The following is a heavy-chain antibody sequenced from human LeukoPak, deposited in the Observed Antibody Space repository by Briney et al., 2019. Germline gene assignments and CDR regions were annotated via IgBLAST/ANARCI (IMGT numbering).Heavy chain of an antibody. Sequence: GASVKVSCTASGGTFSSYAISWVRQAPGQGLEWMGGIIPIFGTANYAQKFQGRVTITADESTSTAYMELSSLRSEDTAVYYCARTIRSSGLPQAYWYYDLWGRGTLVTVSS. CDR2: IIPIFGTA. J-gene: IGHJ2*01. V-gene: IGHV1-69*13. CDR3: ARTIRSSGLPQAYWYYDL. CDR1: GGTFSSYA. D-gene: IGHD6-19*01.